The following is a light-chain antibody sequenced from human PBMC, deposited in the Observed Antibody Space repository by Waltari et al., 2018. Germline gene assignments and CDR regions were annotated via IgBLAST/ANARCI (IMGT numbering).Light chain of an antibody. V-gene: IGKV3-20*01. CDR3: QHYVRLPAT. CDR2: GAS. J-gene: IGKJ1*01. CDR1: QSVSRS. Sequence: EIVLTQSPDILYLSPGERATLSCRASQSVSRSLAWYQQKPGQAPRLLIYGASSRATGIPDRFSGGGSGTDFSLTISRLEPEDFAVYYCQHYVRLPATFGQGTKVEIK.